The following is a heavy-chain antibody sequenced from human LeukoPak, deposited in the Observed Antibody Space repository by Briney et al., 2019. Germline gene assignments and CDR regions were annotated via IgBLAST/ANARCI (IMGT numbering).Heavy chain of an antibody. Sequence: PSETLSLTCAVSGGSITTYYWTWIRQPPGQALEWIGYIYYTGNTKYNPSLESRVTMSIDTSKNGLSLKIYSVNAADTAVYFCASGSVVTALDQWGQGTLVTVSS. CDR2: IYYTGNT. CDR3: ASGSVVTALDQ. V-gene: IGHV4-59*01. CDR1: GGSITTYY. D-gene: IGHD2-21*02. J-gene: IGHJ4*02.